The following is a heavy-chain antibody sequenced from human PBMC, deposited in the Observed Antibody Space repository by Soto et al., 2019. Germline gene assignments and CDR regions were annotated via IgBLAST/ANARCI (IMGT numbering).Heavy chain of an antibody. J-gene: IGHJ5*02. V-gene: IGHV3-74*03. CDR1: RFTFSRYW. Sequence: GGSLRLSCAASRFTFSRYWMHWVRQTPGKGLMWVSRINSDGSRTTYADSVKGRFTISRDNAKNTVFLDMNSLRPEDTAVYYCARVATGSYDWFDPWGQGTLVTV. CDR2: INSDGSRT. CDR3: ARVATGSYDWFDP. D-gene: IGHD3-10*01.